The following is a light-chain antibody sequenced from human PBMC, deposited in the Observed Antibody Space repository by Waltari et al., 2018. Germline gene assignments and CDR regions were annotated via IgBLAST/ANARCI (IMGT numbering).Light chain of an antibody. V-gene: IGKV2-28*01. CDR3: MQARQTPWT. J-gene: IGKJ1*01. CDR2: LVS. Sequence: DIVMTQSPLSLSVTHGEPASISFRSSQSLLPSSGNTFLDWYLQKPGQSPQLLIYLVSNRASGVPDRFSGSGSGTDFTLKISRVEAEDVGVYFCMQARQTPWTFGQGTKVEIK. CDR1: QSLLPSSGNTF.